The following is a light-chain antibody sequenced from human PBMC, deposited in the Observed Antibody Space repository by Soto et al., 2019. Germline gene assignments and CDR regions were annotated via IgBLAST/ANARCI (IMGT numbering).Light chain of an antibody. V-gene: IGLV1-44*01. J-gene: IGLJ1*01. CDR2: NND. CDR1: SSNIGINS. Sequence: QSVLTQPPSASGTPGQRVTISCSGSSSNIGINSVNWYQQLPGTAPKLLIYNNDQRPSGVPDRVSGSKSGTSASLAISGLQSEDEADYYCASWDDSLNGHVFGTGTKLTVL. CDR3: ASWDDSLNGHV.